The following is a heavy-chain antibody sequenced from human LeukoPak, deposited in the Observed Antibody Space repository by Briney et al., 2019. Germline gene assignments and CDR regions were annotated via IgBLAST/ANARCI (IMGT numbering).Heavy chain of an antibody. V-gene: IGHV3-74*01. D-gene: IGHD1-1*01. Sequence: GGSLTLSCAASGFTYSNYLMHWDRHVPGQGLEWVSRVKTDGSSTTYADSVKGRFTISRDNAKNTLYLQMNSLRAEDTAVYYCARAPGGTYSFDMWGQGTMVTVSS. CDR1: GFTYSNYL. J-gene: IGHJ3*02. CDR2: VKTDGSST. CDR3: ARAPGGTYSFDM.